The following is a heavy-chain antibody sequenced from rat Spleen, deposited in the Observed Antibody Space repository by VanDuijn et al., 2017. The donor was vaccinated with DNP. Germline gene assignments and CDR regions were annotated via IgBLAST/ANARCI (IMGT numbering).Heavy chain of an antibody. J-gene: IGHJ2*01. CDR2: ISYDGSAT. CDR1: GFTFSDSF. CDR3: ARYITGIVFDY. V-gene: IGHV5-22*01. Sequence: EVQLVESGGGLVQPGRSLKLSCAASGFTFSDSFVAWVRQAPKKGLEWVASISYDGSATYYGDSVKGRFTISRDNAKSALFLQMNSLRSEDTATYYCARYITGIVFDYWGQGVMVTVSS. D-gene: IGHD1-6*01.